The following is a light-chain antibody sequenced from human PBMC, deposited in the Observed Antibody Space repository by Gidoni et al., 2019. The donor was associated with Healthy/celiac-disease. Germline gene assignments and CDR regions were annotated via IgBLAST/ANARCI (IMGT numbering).Light chain of an antibody. Sequence: DTQMTQSPSTLSSSVGDRVTITCRASQSISSWFAWYQQKPRNPPKLLIYKASSLESGVPSRFSGSGSVTEFTLTISSLQPDDFATDYCQQYNSYSNTFGQGTKLEIK. CDR1: QSISSW. J-gene: IGKJ2*01. CDR2: KAS. V-gene: IGKV1-5*03. CDR3: QQYNSYSNT.